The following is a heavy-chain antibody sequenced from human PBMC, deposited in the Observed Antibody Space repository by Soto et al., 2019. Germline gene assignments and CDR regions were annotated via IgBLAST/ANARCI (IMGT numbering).Heavy chain of an antibody. CDR1: GYTFTDYL. CDR3: AREPPGTGSFDF. Sequence: GASVKVSCKASGYTFTDYLIHWVRQGPGQGLEWMGIINPNNGDTSYAQQFQGRVALTRDTSTNTLYMELSGLISEDTAVYSCAREPPGTGSFDFWGQGALVTVYS. V-gene: IGHV1-46*01. J-gene: IGHJ4*02. CDR2: INPNNGDT. D-gene: IGHD1-26*01.